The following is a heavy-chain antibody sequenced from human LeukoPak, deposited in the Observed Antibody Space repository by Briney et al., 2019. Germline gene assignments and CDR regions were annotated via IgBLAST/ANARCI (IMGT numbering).Heavy chain of an antibody. J-gene: IGHJ4*02. Sequence: SETLSLTCTVSGCSISSYYWSWIRQPPGKGLEWIGHIYYSGSTNYNPSLKSRVTISVDTYKTQFSLKLSSVTDADTAVYYCARRLGGTTTGFDYWGQGTLVIVSS. D-gene: IGHD1-26*01. CDR3: ARRLGGTTTGFDY. V-gene: IGHV4-59*08. CDR2: IYYSGST. CDR1: GCSISSYY.